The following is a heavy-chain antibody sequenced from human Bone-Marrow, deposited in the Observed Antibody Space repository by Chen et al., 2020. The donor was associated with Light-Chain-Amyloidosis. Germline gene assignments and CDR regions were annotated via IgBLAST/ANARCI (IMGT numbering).Heavy chain of an antibody. Sequence: EVQLVESGGGSTQPGGSLRLSCAASGFTFTDYWLHWVRQVPGKGLVWVARMNSYGGSIPDSDSVKGRFTISRDNAKNTVYLQMNSLRAEDTAVYYCARSGNYGRYYYFGMDVWGQGTTVTVSS. J-gene: IGHJ6*02. V-gene: IGHV3-74*01. CDR2: MNSYGGSI. CDR1: GFTFTDYW. CDR3: ARSGNYGRYYYFGMDV. D-gene: IGHD3-10*01.